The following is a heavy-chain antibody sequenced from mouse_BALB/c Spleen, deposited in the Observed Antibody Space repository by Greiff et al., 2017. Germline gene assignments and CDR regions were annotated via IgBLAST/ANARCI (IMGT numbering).Heavy chain of an antibody. CDR2: ISTYYGDA. D-gene: IGHD2-3*01. V-gene: IGHV1S137*01. CDR1: GYTFTDYA. J-gene: IGHJ4*01. Sequence: QVHVKQSGAELVRPGVSVKISCKGSGYTFTDYAMHWVKQSHAKSLEWIGVISTYYGDASYNQKFKGKATMTVDKSSSTAYMELARLTSEDSAIYYCARGVTTGDYAMDYWGQGTSVTVSS. CDR3: ARGVTTGDYAMDY.